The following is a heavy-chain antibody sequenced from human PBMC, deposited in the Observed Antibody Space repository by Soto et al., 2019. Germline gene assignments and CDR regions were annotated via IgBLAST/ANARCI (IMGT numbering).Heavy chain of an antibody. J-gene: IGHJ4*02. CDR1: GYTFTSYG. CDR3: ARKSTQGVYWYYYGSSGYPDFDY. D-gene: IGHD3-22*01. CDR2: ISAYNGNT. Sequence: GASVKVSCKASGYTFTSYGISWVRQAPGQGLEWMGWISAYNGNTNYAQKLQGRVTMTTDTSTSTAYMELRSLRSDDTAVYYCARKSTQGVYWYYYGSSGYPDFDYWGQGTLVTVSS. V-gene: IGHV1-18*01.